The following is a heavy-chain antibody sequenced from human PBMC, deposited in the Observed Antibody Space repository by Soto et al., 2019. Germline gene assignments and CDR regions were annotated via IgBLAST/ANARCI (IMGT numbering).Heavy chain of an antibody. CDR2: IYYSGST. V-gene: IGHV4-61*01. Sequence: QVQLQESGPGLVKPSETLSLTCTVSGGSVSSGSYYWSWIRQPPGKGLEWIGYIYYSGSTNYNPSLKSRVTISVDTSKNQFHLQLSSVTAADTAVYYCARGRGGRPFDYWGQGTLVTVSS. J-gene: IGHJ4*02. D-gene: IGHD3-16*01. CDR3: ARGRGGRPFDY. CDR1: GGSVSSGSYY.